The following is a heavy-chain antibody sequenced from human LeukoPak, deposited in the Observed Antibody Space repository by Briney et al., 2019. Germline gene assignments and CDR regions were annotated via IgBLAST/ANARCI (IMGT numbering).Heavy chain of an antibody. V-gene: IGHV3-43*01. Sequence: GGSLRLSCAASGLPIGDFTMHWVRQAPGQGLEWVSLISSSGVSTFFADSVKGRFSISRDNTKNSLYLEMSSLRTEDTAVYYCASESGNFAYWGQGPLVAVPS. D-gene: IGHD3-16*01. CDR3: ASESGNFAY. CDR1: GLPIGDFT. CDR2: ISSSGVST. J-gene: IGHJ4*02.